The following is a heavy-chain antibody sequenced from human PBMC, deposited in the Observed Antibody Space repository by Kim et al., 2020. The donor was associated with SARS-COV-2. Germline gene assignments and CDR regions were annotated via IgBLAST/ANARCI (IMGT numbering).Heavy chain of an antibody. CDR2: FYRGST. V-gene: IGHV4-59*08. CDR1: GASMSDYY. CDR3: ARRGWYFDL. Sequence: SETLSLTCNVSGASMSDYYWSWVRQPPGKELEWIGYFYRGSTEYNPSLNSRVTIAVDTSKNQFSLKLSSVTAADTAVYYCARRGWYFDLWGRGTLVTFS. J-gene: IGHJ2*01.